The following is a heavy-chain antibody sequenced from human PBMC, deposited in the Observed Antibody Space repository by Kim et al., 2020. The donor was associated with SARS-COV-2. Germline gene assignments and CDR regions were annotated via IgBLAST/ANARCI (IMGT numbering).Heavy chain of an antibody. V-gene: IGHV4-59*01. CDR2: IYYSGST. D-gene: IGHD1-26*01. CDR1: GGSISSYY. Sequence: SETLSLTCTVSGGSISSYYWSWIRQPPGKGLEWIGYIYYSGSTNYNPSLKSRVTISVDTSKNQFSLKLSSVTAADTAVYYCARGWWELHYYYYYYMDVWG. CDR3: ARGWWELHYYYYYYMDV. J-gene: IGHJ6*03.